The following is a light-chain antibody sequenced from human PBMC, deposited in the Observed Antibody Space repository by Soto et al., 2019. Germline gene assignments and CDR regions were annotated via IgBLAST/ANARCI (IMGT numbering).Light chain of an antibody. Sequence: IQMTLSTSTLPASEGSRVTIPCRDSQGISGWLAWYQQKAGKAPRLLFFDASSLMSGVPSRFSGSGYGTEFTLTINRLQPDDSATYYCQQYDSFSVWTFGQGTKVDIK. J-gene: IGKJ1*01. CDR3: QQYDSFSVWT. CDR2: DAS. V-gene: IGKV1-5*01. CDR1: QGISGW.